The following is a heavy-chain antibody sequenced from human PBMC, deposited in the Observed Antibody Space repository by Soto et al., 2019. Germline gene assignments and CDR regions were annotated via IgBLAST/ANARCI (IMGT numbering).Heavy chain of an antibody. Sequence: EVQLVESGGGLVKPGGSLRLSCAASGFTFGDYNMNWVRQAPGKGLEWVSSISDSSSYIYYADSVKGRFTISRDNAKNPLYLQMNSLGVEDTAVYYCARGLEVVVVPANDYWGQGTLVTVSS. D-gene: IGHD2-15*01. CDR1: GFTFGDYN. CDR3: ARGLEVVVVPANDY. CDR2: ISDSSSYI. J-gene: IGHJ4*02. V-gene: IGHV3-21*02.